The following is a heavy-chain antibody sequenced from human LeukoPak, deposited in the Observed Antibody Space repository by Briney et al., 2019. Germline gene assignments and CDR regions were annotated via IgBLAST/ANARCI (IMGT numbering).Heavy chain of an antibody. V-gene: IGHV4-39*07. CDR1: GGSISSSSYY. Sequence: PSETLSLTCTVSGGSISSSSYYWGWIRQPPGKGLEWIGSIYYSGSTYYNPSLKSRVTISVDTSKNQFSLKLSSVTPADMAVYYCARGGYYGLGNDFRFDPWGQGTLVTVSS. D-gene: IGHD3-10*01. CDR2: IYYSGST. J-gene: IGHJ5*02. CDR3: ARGGYYGLGNDFRFDP.